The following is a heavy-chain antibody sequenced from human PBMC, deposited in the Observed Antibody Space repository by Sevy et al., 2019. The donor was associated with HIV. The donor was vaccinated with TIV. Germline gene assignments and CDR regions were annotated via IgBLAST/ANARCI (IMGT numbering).Heavy chain of an antibody. CDR3: ARDGVVVVAAYFDY. V-gene: IGHV3-33*01. J-gene: IGHJ4*02. CDR2: IWYDGSNK. CDR1: GFTFSSYG. Sequence: GGSLRLSCAASGFTFSSYGMHWVRQAPGKGLEWVAGIWYDGSNKYYADSVKGRFTISRDNSKNTLYLQMNSLRAEDTAVYYCARDGVVVVAAYFDYWGQGTLVTVSS. D-gene: IGHD2-15*01.